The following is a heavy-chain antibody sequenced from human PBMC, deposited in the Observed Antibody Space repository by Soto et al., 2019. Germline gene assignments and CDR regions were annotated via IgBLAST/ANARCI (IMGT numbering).Heavy chain of an antibody. J-gene: IGHJ4*02. CDR1: GGSFSGYY. CDR3: ARSKWAYMTKVRSSYFDY. D-gene: IGHD4-4*01. Sequence: PSETLSLTCAVYGGSFSGYYWSWIRQPPGKGLEWIGEINHSGSTNYNPSLKSRVTISVDTSKNQFSLKLSSVTAADTAVYCCARSKWAYMTKVRSSYFDYWGQGTLVTVSS. CDR2: INHSGST. V-gene: IGHV4-34*01.